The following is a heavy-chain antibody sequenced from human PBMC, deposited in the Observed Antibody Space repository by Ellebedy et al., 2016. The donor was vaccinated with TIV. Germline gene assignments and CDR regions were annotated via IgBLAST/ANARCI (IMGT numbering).Heavy chain of an antibody. CDR2: IIPIFGTA. J-gene: IGHJ4*02. CDR3: ATFGDYDSKFDY. Sequence: SVKVSXKASRGTFSSYAISWVRQAPGQGLEWMGGIIPIFGTANYAQKFQGRVTITADESTSTAYMELSSLRSEDTAVYYCATFGDYDSKFDYWGQGTLVTVSS. D-gene: IGHD4-17*01. V-gene: IGHV1-69*13. CDR1: RGTFSSYA.